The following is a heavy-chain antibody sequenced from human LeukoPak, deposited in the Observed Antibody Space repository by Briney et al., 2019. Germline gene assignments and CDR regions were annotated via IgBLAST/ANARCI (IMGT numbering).Heavy chain of an antibody. Sequence: ASVKVSCKASGYIFTAHYMHWVRQAPGQGLEWMGWINPNSGGTNYAQKFQGRVTMTRDTSISTAYMELSRLRSDDTAVYYCAREGPPESLGTVTTWWFDPWGQGTLVTVSS. V-gene: IGHV1-2*02. J-gene: IGHJ5*02. D-gene: IGHD4-17*01. CDR1: GYIFTAHY. CDR2: INPNSGGT. CDR3: AREGPPESLGTVTTWWFDP.